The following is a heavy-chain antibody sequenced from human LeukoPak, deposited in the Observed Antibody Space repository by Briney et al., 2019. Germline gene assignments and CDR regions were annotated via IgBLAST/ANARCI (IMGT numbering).Heavy chain of an antibody. Sequence: GASVKVSCKASGGTFSSYAISWVRQAPGQGLEWMGGIIPIFGTANYAQKFQGRVTITADESTSTAYMELSSLRSDDTAVYYCAREYASYTDNWFDPWGQGTLVTVSS. D-gene: IGHD2-2*02. CDR1: GGTFSSYA. V-gene: IGHV1-69*01. CDR3: AREYASYTDNWFDP. CDR2: IIPIFGTA. J-gene: IGHJ5*02.